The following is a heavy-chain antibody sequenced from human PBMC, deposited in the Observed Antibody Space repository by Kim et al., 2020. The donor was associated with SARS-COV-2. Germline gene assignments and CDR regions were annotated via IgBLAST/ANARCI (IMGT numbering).Heavy chain of an antibody. Sequence: GGSLRLSCAASGFSFNKYGMSWVRQAPGKGLEWVSAIDNRGRNTLYADSVKGRFTISRDNSKNTLFLQMISLRGEDTATYYCSRGEPPIKLEYWGQGILVTVSS. CDR1: GFSFNKYG. V-gene: IGHV3-23*01. J-gene: IGHJ4*02. CDR2: IDNRGRNT. D-gene: IGHD3-16*01. CDR3: SRGEPPIKLEY.